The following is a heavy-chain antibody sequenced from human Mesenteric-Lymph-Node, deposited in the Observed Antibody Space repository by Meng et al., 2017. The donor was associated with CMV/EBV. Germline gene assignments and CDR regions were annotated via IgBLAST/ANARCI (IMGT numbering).Heavy chain of an antibody. V-gene: IGHV1-2*02. CDR2: INPNSGGT. Sequence: ASVKVSCKASGGTFSSYAISWVRQAPGQGLEWMGWINPNSGGTNYAQKFQGRVTMTRDTSISTAYMELSRLRSDDTAVYYCAKGNPSYDAFDIWGQGTMVTVSS. CDR3: AKGNPSYDAFDI. CDR1: GGTFSSYA. J-gene: IGHJ3*02.